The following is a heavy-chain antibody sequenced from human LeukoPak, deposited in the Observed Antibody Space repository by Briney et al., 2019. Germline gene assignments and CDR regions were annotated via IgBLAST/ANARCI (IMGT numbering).Heavy chain of an antibody. CDR1: EYTFTGYY. Sequence: ASVKVSCKASEYTFTGYYIHWVRQAPGQGLEWMGWIDPNTGDSNYVQKFQGRVTMTRDTSISTAYMELSRLRSDDTAVYYCARAWLGFGELSSAAALDYWGQGTLVTVSS. CDR3: ARAWLGFGELSSAAALDY. D-gene: IGHD3-10*01. V-gene: IGHV1-2*02. J-gene: IGHJ4*02. CDR2: IDPNTGDS.